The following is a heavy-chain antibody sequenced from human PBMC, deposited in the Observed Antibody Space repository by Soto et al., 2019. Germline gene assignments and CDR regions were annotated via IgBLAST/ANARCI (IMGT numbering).Heavy chain of an antibody. J-gene: IGHJ6*02. V-gene: IGHV4-31*03. CDR3: ARWRRIPPTTHCTNGVCPDYYGMDV. D-gene: IGHD2-8*01. Sequence: PSETLSLTCTVSGGSISSGGYYWSWIRQHPGKGLEWIGYIYYSGSTYYNPSLKSRVTISVDTSKNQFSLKLGSVTAADTAVYYCARWRRIPPTTHCTNGVCPDYYGMDVWGQGTTVTVSS. CDR1: GGSISSGGYY. CDR2: IYYSGST.